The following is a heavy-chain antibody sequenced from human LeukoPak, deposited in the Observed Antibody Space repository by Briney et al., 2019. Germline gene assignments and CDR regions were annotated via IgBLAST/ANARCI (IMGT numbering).Heavy chain of an antibody. D-gene: IGHD2-21*02. Sequence: GGSLRLSCAASGFTFDDYAMHWVRQAPGKGLEWVSGISWNSGSIGYADSVKGRFTISRDNAKNSLYLQMNSLRAEDTALYYCAKGSSLDWEARAVTAGGDYFDHWGQGTLVTVSS. CDR3: AKGSSLDWEARAVTAGGDYFDH. CDR2: ISWNSGSI. J-gene: IGHJ4*02. CDR1: GFTFDDYA. V-gene: IGHV3-9*01.